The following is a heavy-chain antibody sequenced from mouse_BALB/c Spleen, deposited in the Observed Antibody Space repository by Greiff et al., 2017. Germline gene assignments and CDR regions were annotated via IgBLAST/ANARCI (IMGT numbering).Heavy chain of an antibody. CDR3: ARAGYGSSYVGYFDD. V-gene: IGHV1S41*01. J-gene: IGHJ2*01. D-gene: IGHD1-1*01. Sequence: DLVKPGASVKLSCKASGYTFTSYWINWIKQRPGQGLEWIGRIAPGSGSTYYNEMFKGKATLTVDTSSSTAYIQLSSLSSEDSAVYFCARAGYGSSYVGYFDDWGQGTTLTVSS. CDR2: IAPGSGST. CDR1: GYTFTSYW.